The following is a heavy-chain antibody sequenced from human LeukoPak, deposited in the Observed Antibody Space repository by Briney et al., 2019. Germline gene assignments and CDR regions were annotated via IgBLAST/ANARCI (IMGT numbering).Heavy chain of an antibody. D-gene: IGHD4-17*01. CDR1: GDSFSSHY. V-gene: IGHV4-59*11. Sequence: SETLSLTCTVSGDSFSSHYWTWIRQPPGKGLEWIGYISYIGSTNYSPSLKSRVTISIDTSKNQFSLKLTSVTAADTAVYYCARDLVTVTKGFDIWGQGTMVSLSS. J-gene: IGHJ3*02. CDR2: ISYIGST. CDR3: ARDLVTVTKGFDI.